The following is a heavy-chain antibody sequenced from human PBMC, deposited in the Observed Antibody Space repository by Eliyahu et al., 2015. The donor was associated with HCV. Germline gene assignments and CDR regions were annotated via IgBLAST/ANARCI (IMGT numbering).Heavy chain of an antibody. V-gene: IGHV4-34*01. CDR1: GGSFSGYH. J-gene: IGHJ6*01. CDR3: ARRVFGFGGGMDV. CDR2: VDHRGNT. D-gene: IGHD3-16*02. Sequence: QVQLQQWGAGLWKPSETLXXXCXVHGGSFSGYHWTWIRQSPGKGLDWIGEVDHRGNTNYNPSLKTRLNISLETSKNQLSLKLTSVTAADTGLYYCARRVFGFGGGMDVWGQGTTVTVSS.